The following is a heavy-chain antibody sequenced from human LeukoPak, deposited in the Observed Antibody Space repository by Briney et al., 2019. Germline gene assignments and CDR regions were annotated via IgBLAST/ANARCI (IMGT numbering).Heavy chain of an antibody. V-gene: IGHV3-7*01. CDR3: AKDKGRIVGATWLDY. CDR1: GFTFSSYW. CDR2: IKQDGSEK. D-gene: IGHD1-26*01. J-gene: IGHJ4*02. Sequence: GGSLRLSCAASGFTFSSYWMSWVRQAPGKGLEWVANIKQDGSEKYYVDSVKGRFTISRDNAKNSLYLQMNSLRAEDTAVYYCAKDKGRIVGATWLDYWGQGTLVTVSS.